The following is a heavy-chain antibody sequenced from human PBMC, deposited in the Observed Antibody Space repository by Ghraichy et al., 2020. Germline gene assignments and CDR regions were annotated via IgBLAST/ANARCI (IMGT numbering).Heavy chain of an antibody. CDR3: ARDLIMTTGNHAFDI. CDR2: ISSSSSYT. CDR1: GFTFSDYY. V-gene: IGHV3-11*05. Sequence: LSLTCAASGFTFSDYYMSWIRQAPGKGLEWVSYISSSSSYTNYADSVKGRFTISRDNAKNSLYLQMNSLRAEDTAVYYCARDLIMTTGNHAFDIWGQVTMVTVSS. J-gene: IGHJ3*02. D-gene: IGHD4-17*01.